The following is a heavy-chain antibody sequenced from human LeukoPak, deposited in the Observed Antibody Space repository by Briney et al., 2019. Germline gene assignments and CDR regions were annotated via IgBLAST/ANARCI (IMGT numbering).Heavy chain of an antibody. CDR3: ARYSSSSRPRVY. J-gene: IGHJ4*02. CDR1: GFTFSSYS. Sequence: PGGSLRLSCAASGFTFSSYSMNWVRQAPGKGLEWVSSISSSSSYIYYADSVKGRFTISRDNAKNSLYLQMNSLRAEDTAVYYCARYSSSSRPRVYWGQGTLVTVSS. CDR2: ISSSSSYI. V-gene: IGHV3-21*01. D-gene: IGHD6-6*01.